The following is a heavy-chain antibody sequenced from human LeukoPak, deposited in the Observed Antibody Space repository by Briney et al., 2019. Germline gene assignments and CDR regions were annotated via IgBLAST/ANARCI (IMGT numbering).Heavy chain of an antibody. Sequence: SVKVSCKTSGYTFSIHHVHWVRQAPGQGLEWMGRIIPILGIANYAQKFQGRVTITADKSTSTAYMELSSLRSEDTAVYYCARDPGYYDSSGYYYWYFDLWGRGTLVTVSS. D-gene: IGHD3-22*01. CDR1: GYTFSIHH. CDR3: ARDPGYYDSSGYYYWYFDL. V-gene: IGHV1-69*04. J-gene: IGHJ2*01. CDR2: IIPILGIA.